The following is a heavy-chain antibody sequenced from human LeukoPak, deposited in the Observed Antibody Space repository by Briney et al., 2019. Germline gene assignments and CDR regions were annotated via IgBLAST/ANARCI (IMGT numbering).Heavy chain of an antibody. D-gene: IGHD6-6*01. V-gene: IGHV4-59*08. CDR3: ARLGGDSSSSTYYYYYYGMDV. CDR1: CGSISSYY. Sequence: SETLSLTCTVSCGSISSYYWSWIRQPPGKGLEWVGYIYYSGSTNYNPSLKSRVTISVDTSKNQFSLKLSSVTAADTAVYYCARLGGDSSSSTYYYYYYGMDVWGQGTTVTVSS. CDR2: IYYSGST. J-gene: IGHJ6*02.